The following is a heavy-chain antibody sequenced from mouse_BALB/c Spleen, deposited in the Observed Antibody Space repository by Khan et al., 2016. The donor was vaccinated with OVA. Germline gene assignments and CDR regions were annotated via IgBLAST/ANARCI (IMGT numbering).Heavy chain of an antibody. CDR1: GYTFTSYT. CDR3: VRDGAYHRNDGWFAY. Sequence: VQLQESGAELARPGASVKMSCKASGYTFTSYTIHWIIKRPGQGLEWIGYINPSNGYTNYNQKFKDKATLTTDKSSTTAYLQLSSLTSDDSAVYNCVRDGAYHRNDGWFAYWGQGTLVTVSA. J-gene: IGHJ3*01. CDR2: INPSNGYT. D-gene: IGHD2-14*01. V-gene: IGHV1-4*01.